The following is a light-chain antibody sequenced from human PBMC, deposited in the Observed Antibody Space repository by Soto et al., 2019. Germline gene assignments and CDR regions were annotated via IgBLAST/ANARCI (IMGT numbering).Light chain of an antibody. CDR2: DAS. V-gene: IGKV3-11*01. CDR3: QQRSNWPT. Sequence: EIVLTQSPATLSLSPGERATLSCRASQSVSSYLAWYQQKPGQAPRLLIYDASNRATGIPARFSGSGSGTDFPLTISSLEHEDFAVYYCQQRSNWPTFGQGTRLEIK. J-gene: IGKJ5*01. CDR1: QSVSSY.